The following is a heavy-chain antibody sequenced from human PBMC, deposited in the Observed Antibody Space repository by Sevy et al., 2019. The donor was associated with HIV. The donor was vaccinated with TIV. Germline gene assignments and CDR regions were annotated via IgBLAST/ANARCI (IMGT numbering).Heavy chain of an antibody. Sequence: SETLSLTCTVSGVSISPYYWAWIRQPPGKGLECIGFSGSSNYNPSLKSRVTTSVDTSKNQFSLRLSSVTAADTAIYYCARGGPNQHQLDYFDYWGQGTLVTVSS. CDR3: ARGGPNQHQLDYFDY. J-gene: IGHJ4*02. CDR1: GVSISPYY. CDR2: SGSS. D-gene: IGHD2-2*01. V-gene: IGHV4-59*01.